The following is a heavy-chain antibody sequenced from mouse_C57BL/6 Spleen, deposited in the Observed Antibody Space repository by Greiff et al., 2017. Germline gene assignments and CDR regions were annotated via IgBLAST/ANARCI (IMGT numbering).Heavy chain of an antibody. D-gene: IGHD1-1*01. J-gene: IGHJ1*03. V-gene: IGHV1-39*01. Sequence: VQLKQSGPELVMPGASVKISCKASGYSFTDYNMNWVKQSNGKSLEWIGVINPTYGTTSYNQKFKGKATLTVDQSSSTAYMQLNSLTSEDSAVYYCAHSHGSSSGCFAVWGKGTPVTVSS. CDR1: GYSFTDYN. CDR2: INPTYGTT. CDR3: AHSHGSSSGCFAV.